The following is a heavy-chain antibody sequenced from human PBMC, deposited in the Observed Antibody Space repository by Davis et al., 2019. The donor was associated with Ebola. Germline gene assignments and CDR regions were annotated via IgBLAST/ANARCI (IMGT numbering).Heavy chain of an antibody. CDR2: INHSGST. V-gene: IGHV4-34*01. Sequence: SETLSLTCAVYGGSFSGYHWSWIRQPPGKGLEWIGEINHSGSTNYNPSLKSRVTISADTSKNQFSLKLTSVTAADTAVYYCARGLGMGWFDSWGQGTTVTVSS. CDR1: GGSFSGYH. CDR3: ARGLGMGWFDS. J-gene: IGHJ5*01.